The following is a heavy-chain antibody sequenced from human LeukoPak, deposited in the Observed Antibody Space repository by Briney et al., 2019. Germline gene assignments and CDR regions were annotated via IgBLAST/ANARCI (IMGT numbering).Heavy chain of an antibody. CDR1: GYSFTSYW. J-gene: IGHJ4*02. CDR2: IQPADSDT. CDR3: ARQAGLSPTGASIPFDY. D-gene: IGHD7-27*01. V-gene: IGHV5-51*01. Sequence: GEYLKISCKGSGYSFTSYWIGWVRPMPRKGVEWMGLIQPADSDTRYSTSFQAQVTVSADKSISTAYLQWSSMKASDTGIYYCARQAGLSPTGASIPFDYWGQGTLVTASS.